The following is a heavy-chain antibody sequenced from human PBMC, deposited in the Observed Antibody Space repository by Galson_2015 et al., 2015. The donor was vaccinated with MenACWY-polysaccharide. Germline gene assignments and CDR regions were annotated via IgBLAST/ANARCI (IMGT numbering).Heavy chain of an antibody. Sequence: LRLSCAVSGFTISNYWLYWVRQAPGKGLEWVANIKQDGSEKNYVGSVKGRFTISRDNAKNTLYLQMNSLRVEDTAVHYCARILYYWGQGTLVTVSP. CDR1: GFTISNYW. V-gene: IGHV3-7*01. CDR2: IKQDGSEK. J-gene: IGHJ4*02. CDR3: ARILYY.